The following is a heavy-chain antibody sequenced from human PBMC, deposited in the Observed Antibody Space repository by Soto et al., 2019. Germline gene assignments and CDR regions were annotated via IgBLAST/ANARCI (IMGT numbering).Heavy chain of an antibody. CDR2: ISFDGSNK. Sequence: GGSLRLSCAASGFTFSSYALHRVRQAPGKGLEWVAIISFDGSNKHYADSVKGRFTISRDDSENTLYLQMNSLRAEDTAVYYCARDPHTRGFEYGGQGTLVTVSS. D-gene: IGHD3-10*01. CDR3: ARDPHTRGFEY. CDR1: GFTFSSYA. V-gene: IGHV3-30-3*01. J-gene: IGHJ4*02.